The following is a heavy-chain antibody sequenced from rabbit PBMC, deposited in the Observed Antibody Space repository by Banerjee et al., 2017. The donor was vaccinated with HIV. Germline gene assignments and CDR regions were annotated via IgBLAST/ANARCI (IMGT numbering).Heavy chain of an antibody. CDR2: ITYGGSA. V-gene: IGHV1S47*01. CDR1: GFDFSTYG. Sequence: QEQLVESGGGLVQPGGSLKLSCKASGFDFSTYGVNWVRQAPGKGLEWIGYITYGGSAYYASWVNGRFTISSHNAQNTLYLQLNSLTAADTATYFCARATRTMLINLWGQGTLVTVS. CDR3: ARATRTMLINL. J-gene: IGHJ4*01. D-gene: IGHD2-1*01.